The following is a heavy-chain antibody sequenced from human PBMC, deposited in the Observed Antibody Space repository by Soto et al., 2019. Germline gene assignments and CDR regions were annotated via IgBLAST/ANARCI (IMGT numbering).Heavy chain of an antibody. J-gene: IGHJ5*02. CDR2: MNPNSGNT. CDR1: GYTFTSYD. Sequence: ASVKVSCKASGYTFTSYDINWVRQATGQGLEWMGWMNPNSGNTGYAQKFQGRVTMTRNTSISTAYMELNSLRAEDTAVYYCASVMKDELGINHWGQGTLVTVSS. CDR3: ASVMKDELGINH. V-gene: IGHV1-8*01. D-gene: IGHD7-27*01.